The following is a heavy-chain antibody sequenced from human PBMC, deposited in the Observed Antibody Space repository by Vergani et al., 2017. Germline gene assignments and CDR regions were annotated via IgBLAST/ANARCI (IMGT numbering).Heavy chain of an antibody. CDR3: ARVNTETNGHLYYYYYMDV. CDR2: IEHTGRP. Sequence: QVQLQQWGGGLLKPSETLSLTCVVNGGSFTSYHWTWIRQSPGEGLEWVGDIEHTGRPDYNPSLKSRLTMSVDKSRNQLSLTLNSVTATDTAIYFCARVNTETNGHLYYYYYMDVWCQETALTVS. CDR1: GGSFTSYH. J-gene: IGHJ6*03. D-gene: IGHD4-11*01. V-gene: IGHV4-34*01.